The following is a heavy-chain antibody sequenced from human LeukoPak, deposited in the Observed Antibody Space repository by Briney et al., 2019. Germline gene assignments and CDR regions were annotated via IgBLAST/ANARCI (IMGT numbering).Heavy chain of an antibody. J-gene: IGHJ4*02. CDR2: IYHSGST. V-gene: IGHV4-4*02. CDR1: GGSISSSNW. D-gene: IGHD3-16*02. Sequence: SGTLSLTCAVSGGSISSSNWWSWVRQPPGKGLEWIGEIYHSGSTNYNPSLKSRVTISVDKSKNQFSLKLSSVTAADTAVYYCASLTFGGVIVPKYYFDYWGQGTLVTVSS. CDR3: ASLTFGGVIVPKYYFDY.